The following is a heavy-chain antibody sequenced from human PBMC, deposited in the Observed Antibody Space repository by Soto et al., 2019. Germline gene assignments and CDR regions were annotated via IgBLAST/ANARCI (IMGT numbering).Heavy chain of an antibody. J-gene: IGHJ4*02. V-gene: IGHV4-34*01. Sequence: QVQLQQWGAGLLKPSETLSLTCAVYGGSFSGYYWSWIRQPPGKGLEWIGEINHSGSTNYNPSLKSRVTISVDTSKNQFSLKLSSVTAADTAVYYCARANYGDPRGYYFDYWGQGTLVTVSS. CDR1: GGSFSGYY. CDR3: ARANYGDPRGYYFDY. D-gene: IGHD4-17*01. CDR2: INHSGST.